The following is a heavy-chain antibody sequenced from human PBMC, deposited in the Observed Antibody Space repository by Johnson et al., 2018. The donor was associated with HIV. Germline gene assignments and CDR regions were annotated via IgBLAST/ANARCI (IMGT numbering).Heavy chain of an antibody. CDR2: ISGAGSSS. Sequence: VQLVESGGGRAKPGGSLRLSCEVSGFTISTFWMHWVRQVPGKGLMWVSRISGAGSSSSYADSVKDRFTISRDNAKNTLYLQLNSLRVEDTAIYYCARAQLLADDAFNNWGQGTMVTVSS. CDR1: GFTISTFW. CDR3: ARAQLLADDAFNN. D-gene: IGHD6-6*01. J-gene: IGHJ3*02. V-gene: IGHV3-74*02.